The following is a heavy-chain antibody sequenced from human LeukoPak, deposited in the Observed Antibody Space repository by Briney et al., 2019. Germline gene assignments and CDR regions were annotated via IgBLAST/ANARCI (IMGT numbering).Heavy chain of an antibody. CDR1: GFTFSSYW. Sequence: GGSLRLSCAASGFTFSSYWMSWVRQAPGKGLEWVANIKQDGSEKYYVDSVKGRFTISRDDAKNSLYLQMNSLRAEDTAVYYCAREASPPYYDFWSGYYRKELDYYYYGMDVWGQGTTVTVSS. J-gene: IGHJ6*02. CDR2: IKQDGSEK. CDR3: AREASPPYYDFWSGYYRKELDYYYYGMDV. D-gene: IGHD3-3*01. V-gene: IGHV3-7*03.